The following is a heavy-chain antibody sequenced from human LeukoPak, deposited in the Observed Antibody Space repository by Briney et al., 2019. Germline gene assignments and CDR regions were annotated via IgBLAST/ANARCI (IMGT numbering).Heavy chain of an antibody. Sequence: PSETLSLTCTVSGVSISSSSYYWGWIRQPPGKGLEWIGSIYYSGSTYYNPSLKCRVTISVDTSKNQFSLKLSSVTAADTAVYYCARAGSDSSGYYYGYYYYYMDVWGKGTTVTVSS. J-gene: IGHJ6*03. CDR3: ARAGSDSSGYYYGYYYYYMDV. CDR2: IYYSGST. CDR1: GVSISSSSYY. V-gene: IGHV4-39*07. D-gene: IGHD3-22*01.